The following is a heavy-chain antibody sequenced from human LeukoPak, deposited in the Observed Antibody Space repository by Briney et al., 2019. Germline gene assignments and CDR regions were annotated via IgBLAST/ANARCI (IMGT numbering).Heavy chain of an antibody. CDR3: AKDRAAAGSLFDY. CDR2: ISGSGGST. V-gene: IGHV3-23*01. CDR1: GFTFSSYA. Sequence: GGSLRLSCAASGFTFSSYAMSWVRQAPGKGLEWVSAISGSGGSTYYADSAKGRFTISRDNSKNTLYLQMNSLRAEDTAVYYCAKDRAAAGSLFDYWGQGTLVTVSS. J-gene: IGHJ4*02. D-gene: IGHD6-13*01.